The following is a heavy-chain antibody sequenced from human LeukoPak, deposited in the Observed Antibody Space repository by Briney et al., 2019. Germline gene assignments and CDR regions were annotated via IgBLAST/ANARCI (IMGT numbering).Heavy chain of an antibody. CDR3: ARADIVVVPAAIAEIDY. J-gene: IGHJ4*02. CDR2: ISYDGSNK. V-gene: IGHV3-30*04. CDR1: GFTFSSYA. Sequence: PGGSLRLSCAASGFTFSSYAMHWVRQAPGKGLEWGAVISYDGSNKYYADSVKGRFTISRDNSKNTLYLQMNSLRAEDTAVYYCARADIVVVPAAIAEIDYWGQGTLVTVSS. D-gene: IGHD2-2*01.